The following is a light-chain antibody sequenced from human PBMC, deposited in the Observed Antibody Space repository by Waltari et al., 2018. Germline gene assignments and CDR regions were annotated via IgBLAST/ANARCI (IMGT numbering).Light chain of an antibody. CDR3: QSFDSSGWV. CDR1: SGSIASNF. V-gene: IGLV6-57*02. Sequence: FMLTQPHSVSESPGKTVTISCTGSSGSIASNFVQWYQQRPGSAPTTVIYEDNERPSGVPERFSGSIDSSSNSASLTIAGLKTEDEADYYCQSFDSSGWVFGGGTKLTVL. J-gene: IGLJ3*02. CDR2: EDN.